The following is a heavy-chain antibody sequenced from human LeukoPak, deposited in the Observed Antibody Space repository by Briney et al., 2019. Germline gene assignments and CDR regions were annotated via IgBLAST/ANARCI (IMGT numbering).Heavy chain of an antibody. D-gene: IGHD5-18*01. CDR3: ATAVETATAEYFQH. CDR1: GYTLTELS. V-gene: IGHV1-24*01. CDR2: FDPEDGET. Sequence: ASVKVSCKVSGYTLTELSMHWVRQAPGKGLEWMGGFDPEDGETIYAQKFQGRVTMTEDTSTDTAYMELSSLRSEDTAVYYCATAVETATAEYFQHWGQGTLVTASS. J-gene: IGHJ1*01.